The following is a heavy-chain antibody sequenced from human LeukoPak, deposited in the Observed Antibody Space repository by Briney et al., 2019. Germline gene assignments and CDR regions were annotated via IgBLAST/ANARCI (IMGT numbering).Heavy chain of an antibody. CDR3: AAGSSGYYYFGAFDI. Sequence: GGSLRLSXAASGFTFDDFGMSWVRQVPGEGLEWVAGINWNGDNTGYADSVKGRFTISRDNAKNSLYLQMNSLRAEDTALYYCAAGSSGYYYFGAFDIWGQGKMVTVSS. J-gene: IGHJ3*02. V-gene: IGHV3-20*04. D-gene: IGHD3-22*01. CDR1: GFTFDDFG. CDR2: INWNGDNT.